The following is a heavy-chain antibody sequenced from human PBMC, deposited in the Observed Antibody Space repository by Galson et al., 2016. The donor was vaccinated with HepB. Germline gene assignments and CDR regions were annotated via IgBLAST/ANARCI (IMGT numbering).Heavy chain of an antibody. D-gene: IGHD3-22*01. CDR1: RFTFSSYS. J-gene: IGHJ3*01. V-gene: IGHV3-21*01. CDR3: AREYYYDSSGDDAFDF. CDR2: ISSSTSYK. Sequence: SLRLSCAASRFTFSSYSMNWVRQAQGKGLEWVSSISSSTSYKYYADSVKGRFTISRDNAKNSLSLQMNSLSVEDTAVYYCAREYYYDSSGDDAFDFWGQGTIVSVSS.